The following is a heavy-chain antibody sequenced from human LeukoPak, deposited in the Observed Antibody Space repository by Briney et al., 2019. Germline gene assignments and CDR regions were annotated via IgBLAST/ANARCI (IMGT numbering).Heavy chain of an antibody. CDR3: ARRPLVGGVDS. D-gene: IGHD1-26*01. Sequence: GSLRLSCAASGFTFSSYSMNWVRQAPGKGLEWIGEINHSGSTNYNPSLKSRVTISVDTSKNQFSLKMSSVTAADTAVYNCARRPLVGGVDSWGQGTLVTVSS. CDR1: GFTFSSYS. CDR2: INHSGST. J-gene: IGHJ4*02. V-gene: IGHV4-34*01.